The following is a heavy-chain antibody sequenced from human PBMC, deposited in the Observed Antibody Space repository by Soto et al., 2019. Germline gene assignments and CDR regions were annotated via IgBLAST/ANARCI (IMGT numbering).Heavy chain of an antibody. CDR2: MSVTGADT. CDR3: AKDRGGRDFDY. Sequence: EVQLVESGGGLVQPGGSLRLSCAASGFTVGSCVMTWVRQAPGKGLEWVSLMSVTGADTYYADSVKGRFTISRDNSKNTLYLQMNSLRAEDTAVYYCAKDRGGRDFDYWGQGIVVTVSS. V-gene: IGHV3-23*04. CDR1: GFTVGSCV. D-gene: IGHD1-26*01. J-gene: IGHJ4*02.